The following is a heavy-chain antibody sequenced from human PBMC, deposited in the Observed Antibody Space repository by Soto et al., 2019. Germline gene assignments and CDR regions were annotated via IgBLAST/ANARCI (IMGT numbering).Heavy chain of an antibody. V-gene: IGHV1-69*06. CDR1: GGTFSSYA. CDR2: IIPIFGTA. D-gene: IGHD3-3*01. J-gene: IGHJ5*02. CDR3: ARDLPSITIFGVVTNNWFDP. Sequence: EASVKVSCKASGGTFSSYAISWVRQAPGQGLEWMGGIIPIFGTANYAQKFQGRVTITADKSTSTAYMELSSLRSEDTAVYYCARDLPSITIFGVVTNNWFDPWGQGTLVTVSS.